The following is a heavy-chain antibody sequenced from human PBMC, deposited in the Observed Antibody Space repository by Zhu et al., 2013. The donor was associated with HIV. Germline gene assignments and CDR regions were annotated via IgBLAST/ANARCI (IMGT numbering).Heavy chain of an antibody. CDR2: ISAYNGNT. V-gene: IGHV1-18*04. J-gene: IGHJ4*02. CDR1: GYTFKTYA. Sequence: QVQLVQSGAEVKRPGASVMVSCKASGYTFKTYAINWVRQAPGQGLEWMGWISAYNGNTNYAQKFQDRVTMTTDTSTNTAYMELRSLKSDDTAVYYCARAVIAARAHFDYWGQGTLVTVSS. CDR3: ARAVIAARAHFDY. D-gene: IGHD6-6*01.